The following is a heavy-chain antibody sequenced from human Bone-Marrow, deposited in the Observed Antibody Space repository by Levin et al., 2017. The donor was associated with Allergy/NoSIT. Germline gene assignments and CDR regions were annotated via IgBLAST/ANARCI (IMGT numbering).Heavy chain of an antibody. CDR1: GVSISSSKW. CDR2: ISHSGST. Sequence: SETLSLTCAVSGVSISSSKWWSWVRQPPGKGLEWIGEISHSGSTDYNPSLKSRVTISVDKSKNQIFLKLTSVIAADTAFYYCARGAWSGRDYYASGSHYNFDLWGQGLLVTVSS. CDR3: ARGAWSGRDYYASGSHYNFDL. V-gene: IGHV4-4*02. J-gene: IGHJ5*02. D-gene: IGHD3-10*01.